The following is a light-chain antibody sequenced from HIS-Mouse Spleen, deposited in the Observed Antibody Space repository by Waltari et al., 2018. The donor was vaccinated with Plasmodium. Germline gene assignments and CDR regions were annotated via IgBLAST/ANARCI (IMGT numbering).Light chain of an antibody. J-gene: IGLJ3*02. Sequence: SYELTQPPSVSVSPGQTARITGSGEALAKKYAYWYQQKSGQSPVLVIYEDSKRPSGIPERFSGSSSGTMATLTISGAQVEDEADYYCYSTDSSGNHRVFGGGTKLTVL. CDR2: EDS. CDR3: YSTDSSGNHRV. CDR1: ALAKKY. V-gene: IGLV3-10*01.